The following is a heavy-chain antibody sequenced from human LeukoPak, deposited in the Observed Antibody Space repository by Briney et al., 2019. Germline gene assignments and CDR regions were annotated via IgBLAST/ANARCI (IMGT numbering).Heavy chain of an antibody. CDR1: GFTVISNY. Sequence: PGGSLRLSCAASGFTVISNYMNWVRQAPGKGLEWVSVIYSGGSTYYADSLKGRFTISRDNSKNTLYLQMNSLRADATAVYYCARGFPGYCFDYWGQGTLVTVSS. D-gene: IGHD6-13*01. CDR2: IYSGGST. V-gene: IGHV3-53*01. CDR3: ARGFPGYCFDY. J-gene: IGHJ4*02.